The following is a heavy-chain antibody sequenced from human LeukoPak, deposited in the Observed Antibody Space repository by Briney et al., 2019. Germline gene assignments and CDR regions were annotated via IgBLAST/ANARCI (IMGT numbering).Heavy chain of an antibody. D-gene: IGHD1-26*01. J-gene: IGHJ4*02. Sequence: SETLSLTCTVSGGSISSYYWRWIRQPAGKGLEWIGRIYTSGSTNYNPSLKSRVTMSVDTSKNQFSLKLSSVTAADTAMYYCARSDSVGATDYWGQGTLVTVSS. CDR1: GGSISSYY. CDR3: ARSDSVGATDY. CDR2: IYTSGST. V-gene: IGHV4-4*07.